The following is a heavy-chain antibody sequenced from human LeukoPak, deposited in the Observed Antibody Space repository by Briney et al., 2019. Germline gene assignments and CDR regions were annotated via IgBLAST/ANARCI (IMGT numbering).Heavy chain of an antibody. V-gene: IGHV4-31*03. Sequence: SETLSLTCTVSVGSISSGCYYWSWIRQDPGRGLEWIGYIYYSGSTYYNPSLKSRVTISVDTSKNQFSLKLSSVTAADTAVYYCAINSGYYFDYWGQGTLVTVSS. CDR1: VGSISSGCYY. J-gene: IGHJ4*02. CDR3: AINSGYYFDY. D-gene: IGHD1-1*01. CDR2: IYYSGST.